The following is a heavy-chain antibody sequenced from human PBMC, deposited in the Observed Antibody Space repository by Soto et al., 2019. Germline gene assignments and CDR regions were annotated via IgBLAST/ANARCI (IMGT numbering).Heavy chain of an antibody. D-gene: IGHD2-15*01. Sequence: QVQLVQSGAEVKKPGASVKVSFKASGYTFNNAGISWGRQAPGQGLEWMGWIGPYNGNTDHAQNFQGRVTMTTDTSTNTAYMELRSLRSDDTALYYCARCYCSVGSCYTCWHFDLWGRGTLVTVSS. CDR2: IGPYNGNT. CDR1: GYTFNNAG. J-gene: IGHJ2*01. V-gene: IGHV1-18*01. CDR3: ARCYCSVGSCYTCWHFDL.